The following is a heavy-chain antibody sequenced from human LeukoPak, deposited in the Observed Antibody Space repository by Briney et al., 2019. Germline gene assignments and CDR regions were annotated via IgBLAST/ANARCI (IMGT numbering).Heavy chain of an antibody. CDR1: GFTFSSYA. V-gene: IGHV3-74*03. CDR3: ARGAHVLMVYAPFDY. CDR2: MSTDGSST. D-gene: IGHD2-8*01. J-gene: IGHJ4*02. Sequence: HSGGSLRLSCAASGFTFSSYAMHWVRQAPGKGLVWVSSMSTDGSSTTYAESVRGRFTISRDNAKNTLYLQMNSLRAEDTAVYYCARGAHVLMVYAPFDYWGQGTLVTVSS.